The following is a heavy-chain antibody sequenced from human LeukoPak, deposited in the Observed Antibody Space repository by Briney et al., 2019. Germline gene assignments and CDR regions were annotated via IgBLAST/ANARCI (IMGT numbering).Heavy chain of an antibody. Sequence: GGSLRLSCAASGFIFSSYEMNWVRQAPGKGLEWVSFISSSGSTIYYADSVMGRFTISRDNAENSLYLQMNSLRAEDTAVYYCARSSSSWYGGYYWGQGTLVTVSS. V-gene: IGHV3-48*03. CDR3: ARSSSSWYGGYY. CDR2: ISSSGSTI. D-gene: IGHD6-13*01. CDR1: GFIFSSYE. J-gene: IGHJ4*02.